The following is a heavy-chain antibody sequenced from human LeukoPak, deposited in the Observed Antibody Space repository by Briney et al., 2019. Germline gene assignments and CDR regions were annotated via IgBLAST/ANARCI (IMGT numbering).Heavy chain of an antibody. J-gene: IGHJ4*02. V-gene: IGHV3-53*01. CDR1: GFTVSSNY. Sequence: GGSLRLSCAASGFTVSSNYMSWVRQAPGKGLEWVSVIYSGGSTYYADSVKGRFTIFRDNSKNTLYLQMNSLRAEDTAVYYCASLQGYCSGGSCYGLVYWGQGTLVTVSS. D-gene: IGHD2-15*01. CDR2: IYSGGST. CDR3: ASLQGYCSGGSCYGLVY.